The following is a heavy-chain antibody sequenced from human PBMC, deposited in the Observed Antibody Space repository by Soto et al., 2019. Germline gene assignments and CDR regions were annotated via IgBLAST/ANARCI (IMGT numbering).Heavy chain of an antibody. Sequence: GGSLRLSCAASGFTFSSYGMHWVRQAPGKGLEWVAVISYDGSNKYYADSVKGRFTISRDNSKNALYLQMNSLRAEDTAVYYCAKDGGITEDWGQGTTVTVSS. D-gene: IGHD3-10*01. V-gene: IGHV3-30*18. CDR1: GFTFSSYG. CDR3: AKDGGITED. J-gene: IGHJ6*02. CDR2: ISYDGSNK.